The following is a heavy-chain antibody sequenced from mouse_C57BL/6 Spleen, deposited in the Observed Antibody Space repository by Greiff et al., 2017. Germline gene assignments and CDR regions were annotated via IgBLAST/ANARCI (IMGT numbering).Heavy chain of an antibody. J-gene: IGHJ2*01. CDR1: GYTFTSYW. CDR3: ARDYYSNSNGDGY. D-gene: IGHD2-5*01. Sequence: VQLQQSGAELAKPGASVKLSCKASGYTFTSYWLHWVKQRPGQGLEWIGYINPSSGYTKYNQKFKDKATLTADKSSSTAYMQLSSLTYEDSAVYYCARDYYSNSNGDGYWGQGTTLTVSS. CDR2: INPSSGYT. V-gene: IGHV1-7*01.